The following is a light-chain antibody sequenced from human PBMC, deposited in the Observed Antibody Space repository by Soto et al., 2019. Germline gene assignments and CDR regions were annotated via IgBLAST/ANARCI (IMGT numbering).Light chain of an antibody. J-gene: IGKJ5*01. CDR2: GAS. CDR1: HIVTSNY. Sequence: DIVLTQSPGTLSLSPGERATLSCRASHIVTSNYLAWYQQRPGQAPRLLIFGASIRATGLPDRFSGSGSGTDFTLTISRLEPEDFAVYYCQQYSSSPITFGQGTRLEI. V-gene: IGKV3-20*01. CDR3: QQYSSSPIT.